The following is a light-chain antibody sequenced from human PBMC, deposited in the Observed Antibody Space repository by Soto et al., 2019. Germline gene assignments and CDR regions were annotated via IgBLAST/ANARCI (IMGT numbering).Light chain of an antibody. CDR3: QSYDTSLSGSKV. J-gene: IGLJ2*01. V-gene: IGLV1-40*01. CDR2: DNT. Sequence: QSVLTQPPSVSGAPGQRVTISCSGSSSNIGAGYLVHWYQQVPGTAPKLLIYDNTNRPSGVPDRFSGSKSGTSASLAITGLQAEDEADYFCQSYDTSLSGSKVFGGGAMLTVL. CDR1: SSNIGAGYL.